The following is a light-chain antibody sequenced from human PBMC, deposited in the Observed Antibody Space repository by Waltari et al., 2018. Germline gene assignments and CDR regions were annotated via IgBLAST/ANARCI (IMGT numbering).Light chain of an antibody. CDR1: QSVSNN. V-gene: IGKV3-15*01. Sequence: IVMTQSPATLSVSPGERATLSCRASQSVSNNLAWYQQKPGQAPRLLIYGASTRATGIPARFSGSGSGTEFTLTISSLQSEDLALYYCQQYNNWPPMTFGQGTRLEIK. J-gene: IGKJ5*01. CDR3: QQYNNWPPMT. CDR2: GAS.